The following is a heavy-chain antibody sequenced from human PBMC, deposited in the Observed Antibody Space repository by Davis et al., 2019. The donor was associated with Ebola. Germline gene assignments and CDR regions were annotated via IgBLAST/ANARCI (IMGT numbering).Heavy chain of an antibody. CDR1: GFTLASYS. D-gene: IGHD4-17*01. J-gene: IGHJ6*02. Sequence: GESPITSCASSGFTLASYSMTWVRQAPGKGLEWVSGMSGSGSTYYADSLKGRFTFSRDNSKNTLYLQMNSLRAEDTAIYYCAKGSLYGSRSITTGMDVWGQGTTVTVSS. CDR2: MSGSGST. V-gene: IGHV3-23*01. CDR3: AKGSLYGSRSITTGMDV.